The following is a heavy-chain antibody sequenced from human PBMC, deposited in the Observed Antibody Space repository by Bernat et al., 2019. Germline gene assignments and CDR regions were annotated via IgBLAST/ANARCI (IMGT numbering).Heavy chain of an antibody. Sequence: QLHLQGSGPGLVKPSGTLSLPCAFSGFYISSVPCWVWFRKPPGRGLEWIGEIYHSGSTNYNPSLKSRVTISVDKSENQFSLKLNSVTAADTAVYYCATYSGSSHQWYFDYWGQGTLVTVSS. D-gene: IGHD1-26*01. CDR2: IYHSGST. J-gene: IGHJ4*02. V-gene: IGHV4-4*02. CDR3: ATYSGSSHQWYFDY. CDR1: GFYISSVPC.